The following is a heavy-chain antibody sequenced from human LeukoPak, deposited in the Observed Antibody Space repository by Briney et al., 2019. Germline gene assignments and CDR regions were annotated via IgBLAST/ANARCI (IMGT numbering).Heavy chain of an antibody. CDR1: GFTFSNSA. Sequence: GGSLRLSCAASGFTFSNSAMSWVRQAPGKGLKGLSTLSGSGITTYYADSVKGRFTISRDNSKNTLYLQMNILRAEDTAVYYCAKGISSSGWSYFDYCGHGTLVTVSS. D-gene: IGHD6-19*01. CDR3: AKGISSSGWSYFDY. V-gene: IGHV3-23*01. CDR2: LSGSGITT. J-gene: IGHJ4*01.